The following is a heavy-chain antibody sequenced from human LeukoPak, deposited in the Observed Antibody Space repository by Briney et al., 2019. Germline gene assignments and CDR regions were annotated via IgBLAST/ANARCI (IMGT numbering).Heavy chain of an antibody. J-gene: IGHJ6*03. CDR1: GGTFSSYA. CDR2: IIPIFGTA. V-gene: IGHV1-69*05. D-gene: IGHD6-6*01. CDR3: ARVDSSSRYYYYYYYMDV. Sequence: SVKVSCKASGGTFSSYAISWVRQAPGQGLEWMGGIIPIFGTANYAQKFQGRVTITTDESTSTAYMELSSLRSEDTAVYYCARVDSSSRYYYYYYYMDVWGKGTTVTVSS.